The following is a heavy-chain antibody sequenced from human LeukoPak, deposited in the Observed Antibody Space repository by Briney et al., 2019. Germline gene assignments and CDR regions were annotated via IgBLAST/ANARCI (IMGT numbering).Heavy chain of an antibody. CDR2: INPNSGGT. J-gene: IGHJ4*02. CDR3: ARVDVRLLWFGELSEAVDY. CDR1: GYTFTGYY. Sequence: ASVKVSCKASGYTFTGYYMHWVRQAPGQGLEWMGWINPNSGGTNYAQKFQGRVTMTRDTSISTAYMELSRLRSDDTAVYYCARVDVRLLWFGELSEAVDYWGQGTLVTVSS. V-gene: IGHV1-2*02. D-gene: IGHD3-10*01.